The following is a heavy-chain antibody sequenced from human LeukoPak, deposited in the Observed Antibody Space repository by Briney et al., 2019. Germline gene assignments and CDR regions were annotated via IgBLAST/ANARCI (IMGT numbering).Heavy chain of an antibody. D-gene: IGHD3-10*01. Sequence: PSETLSLTCAVYGGSFSGYYWSWIRQPPGKGLEWIGEINHSGSTNYNPSLKSRVTISVDTSKNQFSLKLSSVTAADTAVYYCARGSVVRGVIRTTSTIYGMDVWGQGTTVTVSS. V-gene: IGHV4-34*01. CDR2: INHSGST. CDR3: ARGSVVRGVIRTTSTIYGMDV. J-gene: IGHJ6*02. CDR1: GGSFSGYY.